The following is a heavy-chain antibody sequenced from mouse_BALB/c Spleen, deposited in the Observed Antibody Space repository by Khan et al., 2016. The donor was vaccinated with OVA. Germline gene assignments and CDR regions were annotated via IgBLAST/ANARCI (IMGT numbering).Heavy chain of an antibody. CDR1: GFTFSDYY. J-gene: IGHJ3*01. D-gene: IGHD2-13*01. V-gene: IGHV5-4*02. Sequence: EVELVESGGGLVKPGGSLKLSCAASGFTFSDYYMYWVRQTPEKRLEWVATIRDGGTYIYYPDNVKGRFTISRDNAKNNLYLQVSSLKSDDTAMYYCTRGYYGDPFAYWGQGTLVTVSA. CDR3: TRGYYGDPFAY. CDR2: IRDGGTYI.